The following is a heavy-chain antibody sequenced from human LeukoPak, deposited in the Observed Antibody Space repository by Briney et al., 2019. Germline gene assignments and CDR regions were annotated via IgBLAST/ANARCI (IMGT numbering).Heavy chain of an antibody. CDR3: ARDRGYLNWFDP. CDR2: INPNSGGT. Sequence: GASVKVSCKASGYTFINYGLTWVRQAPGQGLEWMGWINPNSGGTNYAQKFQGRVTMTRDTSISTAYMELSRLRSDDTAVYYCARDRGYLNWFDPWGQGTLVTVSS. V-gene: IGHV1-2*02. D-gene: IGHD5-12*01. J-gene: IGHJ5*02. CDR1: GYTFINYG.